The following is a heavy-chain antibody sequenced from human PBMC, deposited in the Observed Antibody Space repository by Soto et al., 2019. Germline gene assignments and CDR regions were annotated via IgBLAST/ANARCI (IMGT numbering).Heavy chain of an antibody. CDR3: ARFSERKLPYYYGMDV. V-gene: IGHV3-48*01. Sequence: PGGSLRLSCAASGFTFSSYSMNWVRQAPGKGLEWVSYISSSSSTIYYADSVKGRFTISRDNAKNSLYLQMNSLRAEDTAVYYCARFSERKLPYYYGMDVWGQGTTVTGSS. CDR1: GFTFSSYS. J-gene: IGHJ6*02. CDR2: ISSSSSTI. D-gene: IGHD1-1*01.